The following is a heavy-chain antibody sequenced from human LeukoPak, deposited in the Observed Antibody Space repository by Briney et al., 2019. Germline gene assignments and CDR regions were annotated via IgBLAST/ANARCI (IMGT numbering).Heavy chain of an antibody. Sequence: GGSLRLSCTVSGFTVSSNSMSWVRQAPGKGLEWVSFIYSDNTHYSDSVKGRFTISRDNSKNTLYLQMNSLRAEDTAVYYCARAVVVVPFDYWGQGTLVPVSS. V-gene: IGHV3-53*01. D-gene: IGHD2-15*01. J-gene: IGHJ4*02. CDR3: ARAVVVVPFDY. CDR1: GFTVSSNS. CDR2: IYSDNT.